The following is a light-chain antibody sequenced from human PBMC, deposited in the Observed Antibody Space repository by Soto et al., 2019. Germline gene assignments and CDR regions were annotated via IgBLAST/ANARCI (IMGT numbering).Light chain of an antibody. V-gene: IGKV1-39*01. J-gene: IGKJ2*02. CDR1: QSISSY. CDR2: DAS. Sequence: DIQMTQSPSSLSASVGERVTITCRASQSISSYLNWYQQKPGKAPKLLIYDASSLQSGVPSRFSGSGSGTDFTLTISSLQPEDFATYYCQQSYSTLSCTFGQGTKLEIK. CDR3: QQSYSTLSCT.